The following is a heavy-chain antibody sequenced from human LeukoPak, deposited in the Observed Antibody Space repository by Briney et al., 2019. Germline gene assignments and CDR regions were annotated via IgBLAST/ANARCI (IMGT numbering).Heavy chain of an antibody. CDR2: INHSGST. Sequence: PSETLSLTCAVYGGSFSGYYWSWIRQPPGKGVEWSGEINHSGSTNYNPSLKSRVTISVDTSKNQFSLKLSSVTAADTAVYYCARSAQDIVVVPAAMGAEDYWGQGTLVTVSS. J-gene: IGHJ4*02. CDR1: GGSFSGYY. D-gene: IGHD2-2*01. CDR3: ARSAQDIVVVPAAMGAEDY. V-gene: IGHV4-34*01.